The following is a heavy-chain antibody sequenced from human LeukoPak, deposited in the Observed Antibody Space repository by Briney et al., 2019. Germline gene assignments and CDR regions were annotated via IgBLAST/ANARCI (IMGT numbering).Heavy chain of an antibody. J-gene: IGHJ5*02. CDR2: INPNSGGT. Sequence: ASVKLSCKASGYTFTGYYMHWVRQAPGQGLEWMGWINPNSGGTNYAQKFQGRVTMTRDTSISTAYMELSRLRSDDTAVYYCARESGHYGSGSYDWNWFDPWGQGTLVTVSS. V-gene: IGHV1-2*02. D-gene: IGHD3-10*01. CDR1: GYTFTGYY. CDR3: ARESGHYGSGSYDWNWFDP.